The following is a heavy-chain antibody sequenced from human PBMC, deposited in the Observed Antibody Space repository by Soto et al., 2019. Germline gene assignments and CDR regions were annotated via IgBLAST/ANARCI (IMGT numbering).Heavy chain of an antibody. Sequence: PSETLSLTCTVSGSSINSSGYYCFCIRQPPWKGLELVGSMFYGVSTYYNPSLKSRVTVSVDTSKNQFSLNLWSVTAADTAVYYCARLPSRHLVDYWGQGTLVTVSS. CDR2: MFYGVST. CDR1: GSSINSSGYY. CDR3: ARLPSRHLVDY. J-gene: IGHJ4*02. D-gene: IGHD3-3*02. V-gene: IGHV4-39*01.